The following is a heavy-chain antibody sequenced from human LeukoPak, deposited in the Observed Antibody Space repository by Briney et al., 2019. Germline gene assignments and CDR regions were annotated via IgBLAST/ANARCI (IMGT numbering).Heavy chain of an antibody. CDR2: INTNTGNP. J-gene: IGHJ4*02. CDR3: ARGSLWFGELLTKDY. CDR1: GYTFTSYG. V-gene: IGHV7-4-1*02. D-gene: IGHD3-10*01. Sequence: ASVKVSCKASGYTFTSYGISWVRQAPGQGLEWMGWINTNTGNPTYAQGFTGRFVFSLDTSVSTAYLQISSLKAEDTAVYYCARGSLWFGELLTKDYWGQGTLVTVSS.